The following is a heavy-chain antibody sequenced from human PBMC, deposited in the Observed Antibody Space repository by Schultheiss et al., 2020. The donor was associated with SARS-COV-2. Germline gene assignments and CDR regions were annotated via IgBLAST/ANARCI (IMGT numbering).Heavy chain of an antibody. V-gene: IGHV3-30*02. CDR1: GFTFSSYG. Sequence: GGSLRLSCAASGFTFSSYGMHWVRQAPGKGLEWVAVIWYDGSNKYYADSVKGRFTISRDNSKNTLYLQMSSLRAEDTAVYYCRADGGDYFDYWGQGTLVTVSS. CDR3: RADGGDYFDY. J-gene: IGHJ4*02. CDR2: IWYDGSNK. D-gene: IGHD4-23*01.